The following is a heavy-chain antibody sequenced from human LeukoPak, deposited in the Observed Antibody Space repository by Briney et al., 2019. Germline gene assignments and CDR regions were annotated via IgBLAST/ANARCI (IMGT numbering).Heavy chain of an antibody. CDR1: GFTVSNNY. CDR3: ARDGGAAAGY. CDR2: MYRGGST. V-gene: IGHV3-66*01. D-gene: IGHD6-13*01. J-gene: IGHJ4*02. Sequence: GGSLRLSCAASGFTVSNNYMSWVRQARGRGLEWVSVMYRGGSTYYADSVQGRFTMSRDNSKNTLYLQMNSLRAEDTAVYYCARDGGAAAGYWGQGTLVTVSS.